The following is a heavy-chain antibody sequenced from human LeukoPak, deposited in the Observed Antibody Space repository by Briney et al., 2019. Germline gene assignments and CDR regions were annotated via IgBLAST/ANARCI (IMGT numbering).Heavy chain of an antibody. CDR2: ISAYNGNT. CDR1: GYTFTSYG. CDR3: ARDRGRDYPDVEIRS. Sequence: ASVKVSCKASGYTFTSYGISWVRQAPGQGLEWMGWISAYNGNTNYAQKLQGRVTMTTDTSTSTAYMELRSLRSDDTAVYYCARDRGRDYPDVEIRSWGQGTLVTVSS. J-gene: IGHJ5*02. D-gene: IGHD3-10*01. V-gene: IGHV1-18*01.